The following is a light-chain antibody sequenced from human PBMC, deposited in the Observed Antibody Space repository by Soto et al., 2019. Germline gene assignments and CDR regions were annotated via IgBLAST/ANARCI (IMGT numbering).Light chain of an antibody. Sequence: EIVLTQSPATLSLSPGERATLSCRASQSVSRYLAWYQQKPGQAPRLLIYDASNRATGIPARFSGSGSGTDFTLTISNLEPEDFAVYYCQQRSNWLLTFGGGTKVEIK. CDR1: QSVSRY. CDR2: DAS. CDR3: QQRSNWLLT. V-gene: IGKV3-11*01. J-gene: IGKJ4*01.